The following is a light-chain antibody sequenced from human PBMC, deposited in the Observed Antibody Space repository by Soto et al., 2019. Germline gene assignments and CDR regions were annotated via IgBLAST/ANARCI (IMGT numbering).Light chain of an antibody. CDR1: QSISSW. Sequence: DIQVTQSPSTLSASVGDRVTITCRASQSISSWLAWYQQKPGKAPKLLIYAASTLQSGVPSRFSGSGSGTEFTLTISSLQPEDFATYYCQQLNSYPSLTFGGGTKVDIK. CDR3: QQLNSYPSLT. V-gene: IGKV1-9*01. J-gene: IGKJ4*01. CDR2: AAS.